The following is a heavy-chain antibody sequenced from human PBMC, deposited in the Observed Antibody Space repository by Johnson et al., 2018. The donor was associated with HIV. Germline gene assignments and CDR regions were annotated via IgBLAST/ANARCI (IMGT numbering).Heavy chain of an antibody. CDR1: GFTFSSYG. J-gene: IGHJ3*02. CDR3: AKDPTPWGSYPLDAFDI. V-gene: IGHV3-30*02. CDR2: IRYDGSNK. D-gene: IGHD3-16*02. Sequence: QVQLVESGGGVVQPGGSLRLSCAASGFTFSSYGMHWVRQAPCKGLEWVAFIRYDGSNKYYADSVKGRFTISRDNSKNTLYVQMNSLRVEDTAVYYCAKDPTPWGSYPLDAFDIWGQGTMVTVSS.